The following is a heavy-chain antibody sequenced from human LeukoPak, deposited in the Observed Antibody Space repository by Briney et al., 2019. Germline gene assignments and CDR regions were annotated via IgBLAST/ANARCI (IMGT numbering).Heavy chain of an antibody. Sequence: GESLKISCKGSGYSLTSYWIGWVRQMPGEGLEWMGIIYPGESDTRYSPSFQGKVTISANKSISTAYLQSNSLKASDTAMYYCATPYGDYSGTTWGQGTLVTVSS. CDR3: ATPYGDYSGTT. V-gene: IGHV5-51*01. J-gene: IGHJ4*02. CDR1: GYSLTSYW. CDR2: IYPGESDT. D-gene: IGHD4-17*01.